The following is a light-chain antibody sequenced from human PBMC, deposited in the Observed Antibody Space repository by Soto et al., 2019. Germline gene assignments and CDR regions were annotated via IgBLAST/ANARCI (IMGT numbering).Light chain of an antibody. CDR2: DVS. CDR1: SSDVGGYNY. V-gene: IGLV2-14*01. CDR3: SSYTSSSTLRGV. J-gene: IGLJ1*01. Sequence: QSALTQPASVSGSPGQSITISCTGTSSDVGGYNYVSWYQQHPGKAPKLMIYDVSNRPSGVSNRFSGSKSGNTASLTISGLQAEDEDDYYCSSYTSSSTLRGVFGTGTKLTVL.